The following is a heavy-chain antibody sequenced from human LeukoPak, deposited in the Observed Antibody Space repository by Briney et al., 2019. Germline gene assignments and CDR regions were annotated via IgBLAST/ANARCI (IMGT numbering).Heavy chain of an antibody. D-gene: IGHD6-25*01. CDR2: ISSSASTI. CDR1: GFTFSSYE. V-gene: IGHV3-48*03. Sequence: GGSLKLSCAASGFTFSSYEMNWVRQAPGKGLEWVSYISSSASTIYYADSVKGRFTISRDNAKNSLYLQMNSLRAEDTAVYYCARDGGILYSSAWNDYWGQGTLVTVSS. J-gene: IGHJ4*02. CDR3: ARDGGILYSSAWNDY.